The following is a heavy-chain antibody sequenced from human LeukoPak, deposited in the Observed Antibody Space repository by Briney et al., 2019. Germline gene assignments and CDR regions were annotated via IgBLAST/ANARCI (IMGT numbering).Heavy chain of an antibody. CDR1: GFTFSSYW. V-gene: IGHV3-74*01. J-gene: IGHJ1*01. D-gene: IGHD4/OR15-4a*01. CDR2: INSDGSST. Sequence: PGGSLRLSCAASGFTFSSYWMHWVRQAPGKGLVWVSRINSDGSSTSYAASVKGRFTISRDNSENTLFLQMNSLRADDTAVYFCARNRPAGYDYDYGFELQHWGQGTLVTVSS. CDR3: ARNRPAGYDYDYGFELQH.